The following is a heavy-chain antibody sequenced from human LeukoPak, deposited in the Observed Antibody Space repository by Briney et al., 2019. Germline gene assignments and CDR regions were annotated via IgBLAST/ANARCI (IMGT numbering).Heavy chain of an antibody. V-gene: IGHV3-7*03. Sequence: GGSLRLSCAASGFTFSIYSMNWARQAPGKGLEWVASINHNGNVNYYVDSVKGRFTISRDNAKNSLYLQMSNLRAEDTAVYFCARGGGLDVWGQGATVTVSS. CDR1: GFTFSIYS. CDR3: ARGGGLDV. CDR2: INHNGNVN. J-gene: IGHJ6*02. D-gene: IGHD3-16*01.